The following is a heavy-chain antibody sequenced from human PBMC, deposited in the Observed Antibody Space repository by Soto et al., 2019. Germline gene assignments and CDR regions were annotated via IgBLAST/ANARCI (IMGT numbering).Heavy chain of an antibody. D-gene: IGHD3-16*02. CDR2: IYYSGST. CDR3: ARQYYDYVWGSYSLDY. Sequence: SETLSLTCTVSGGSISSSSYYWGWIRQPPGKGLEWIGSIYYSGSTYYNPSLKSRVTISVDTSKNQFSLKLSSVTAADTAVYYCARQYYDYVWGSYSLDYWGQGTLVTVSS. CDR1: GGSISSSSYY. V-gene: IGHV4-39*01. J-gene: IGHJ4*02.